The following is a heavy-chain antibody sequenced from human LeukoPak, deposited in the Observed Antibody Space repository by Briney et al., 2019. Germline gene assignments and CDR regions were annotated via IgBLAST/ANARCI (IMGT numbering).Heavy chain of an antibody. CDR2: NYTSGST. J-gene: IGHJ4*02. CDR3: ARETREYSSRWYRPPPPFDY. V-gene: IGHV4-61*02. D-gene: IGHD6-13*01. Sequence: SQTLSLTCTGSGGSISSGSYYWSWIRQPAGKGLEWIGRNYTSGSTDYNPSLKSRVTISVNTSKNQFSLKLSSVTAADTAVYYCARETREYSSRWYRPPPPFDYWGQGTLVTVSS. CDR1: GGSISSGSYY.